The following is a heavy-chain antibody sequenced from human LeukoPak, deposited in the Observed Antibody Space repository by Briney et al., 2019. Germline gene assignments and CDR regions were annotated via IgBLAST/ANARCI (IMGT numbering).Heavy chain of an antibody. J-gene: IGHJ4*02. D-gene: IGHD3-22*01. CDR1: GFPLSTSGVG. CDR2: IYWNDDK. CDR3: ARIPYYYDSSRYDY. Sequence: SGPTLVNPTQTLTLTCTFSGFPLSTSGVGVGWIRQPPGKALEWLALIYWNDDKRYSPSLKSRLTITKDTSKNQVVLTMTNMDPVDTATYYCARIPYYYDSSRYDYWGQGTPVTVSS. V-gene: IGHV2-5*01.